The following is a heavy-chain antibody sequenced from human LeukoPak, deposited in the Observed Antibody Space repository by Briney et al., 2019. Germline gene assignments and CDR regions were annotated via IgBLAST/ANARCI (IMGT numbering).Heavy chain of an antibody. CDR2: IYTSGGT. CDR3: ARDIPLYCTNGVCPFSDYYYYMDV. V-gene: IGHV4-61*02. J-gene: IGHJ6*03. D-gene: IGHD2-8*01. Sequence: PSETLSLTCTVSGGSISSGSYYWSWIRQPPRKGLEWIGRIYTSGGTHYNPSLKSRVTISVDTSKNQFSLKLSSVTAADTAVYYCARDIPLYCTNGVCPFSDYYYYMDVWGKGTTVTVSS. CDR1: GGSISSGSYY.